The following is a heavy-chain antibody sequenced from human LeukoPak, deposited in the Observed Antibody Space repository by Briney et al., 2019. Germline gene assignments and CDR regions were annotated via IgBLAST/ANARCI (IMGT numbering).Heavy chain of an antibody. Sequence: GGSLRLSCAASGFAFSTYWMSWVRQAPGKGLEWVANIKKDGSEIYYVDSVKGRFTISRDNAKNSLYLQMNSLRAEDTAVYYCAREPQVTGAFCDNWGQGTLVTVSS. CDR1: GFAFSTYW. CDR3: AREPQVTGAFCDN. V-gene: IGHV3-7*01. J-gene: IGHJ4*02. D-gene: IGHD1-14*01. CDR2: IKKDGSEI.